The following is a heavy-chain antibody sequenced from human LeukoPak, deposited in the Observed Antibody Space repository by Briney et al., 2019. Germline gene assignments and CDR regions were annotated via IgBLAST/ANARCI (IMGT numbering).Heavy chain of an antibody. CDR3: ARDVGDGYNYYFDY. CDR2: IYTSGST. J-gene: IGHJ4*02. D-gene: IGHD5-24*01. Sequence: PSETLSLTCTVSGGSISSYYWSWIRQPAGKGLEWSGRIYTSGSTNYNPSLKSRVTMSVDTPKNQFSLKLSSVTAADTAVYYCARDVGDGYNYYFDYWGQGTLVTVSS. V-gene: IGHV4-4*07. CDR1: GGSISSYY.